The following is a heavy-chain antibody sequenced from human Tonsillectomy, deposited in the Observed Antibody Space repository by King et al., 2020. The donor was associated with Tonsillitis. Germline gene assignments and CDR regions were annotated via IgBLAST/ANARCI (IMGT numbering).Heavy chain of an antibody. CDR1: GGSISSGDYY. CDR2: IYYSGST. D-gene: IGHD6-13*01. CDR3: ARDRQAPTWYSSSWYPHYFDY. Sequence: VQLQESGPGLVKPSQTLSLTCTVSGGSISSGDYYWSWIRQTPGKGLEWIGYIYYSGSTYYNPSLKSRVTISVDTSKNQFSLKLSSVTAADTAVYYCARDRQAPTWYSSSWYPHYFDYWGQGTLVTVSS. J-gene: IGHJ4*02. V-gene: IGHV4-30-4*01.